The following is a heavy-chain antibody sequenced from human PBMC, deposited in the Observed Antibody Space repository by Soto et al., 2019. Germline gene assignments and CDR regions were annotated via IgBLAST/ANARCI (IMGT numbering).Heavy chain of an antibody. CDR3: ARAVAGTFDY. V-gene: IGHV1-69*02. CDR2: IIPLLGIA. CDR1: GGTFSSYT. D-gene: IGHD6-19*01. Sequence: QVQLVQSGAEVKKPGSSVKVSCKASGGTFSSYTIIWVRQAPGQGLEWMGRIIPLLGIANYAQKCQARVTITADKATSTAYMEMSSLRSEDTAVDYCARAVAGTFDYWCQGTLVTVSS. J-gene: IGHJ4*02.